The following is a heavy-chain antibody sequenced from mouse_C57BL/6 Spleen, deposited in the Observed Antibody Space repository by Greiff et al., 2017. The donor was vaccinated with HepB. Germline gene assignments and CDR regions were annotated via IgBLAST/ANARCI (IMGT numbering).Heavy chain of an antibody. J-gene: IGHJ2*01. CDR3: AIDYYYGSSYFDY. CDR2: IYPGDGDT. V-gene: IGHV1-82*01. Sequence: VKLMESGPELVKPGASVKISCKASGYAFSSSWMNWVKQRPGKGLEWIGRIYPGDGDTNYNGKFKGKATLTADKSSSTAYMQLSSLTSEDSAVYFCAIDYYYGSSYFDYWGQGTTLTVSS. D-gene: IGHD1-1*01. CDR1: GYAFSSSW.